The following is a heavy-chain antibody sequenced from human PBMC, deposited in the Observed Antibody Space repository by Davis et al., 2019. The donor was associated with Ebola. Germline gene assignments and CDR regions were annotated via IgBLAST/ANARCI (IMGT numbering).Heavy chain of an antibody. CDR1: GFTFSSYE. Sequence: PGASLRLSCAASGFTFSSYEMNWVRQAPGKGLEWVSYIGISVSTIYYADSVKGRFTISRDDAANSVHLEMTDLGAEDSAVYYCARWQQWLPFDYWGQGTLVTVSS. V-gene: IGHV3-48*03. CDR2: IGISVSTI. J-gene: IGHJ4*02. D-gene: IGHD6-19*01. CDR3: ARWQQWLPFDY.